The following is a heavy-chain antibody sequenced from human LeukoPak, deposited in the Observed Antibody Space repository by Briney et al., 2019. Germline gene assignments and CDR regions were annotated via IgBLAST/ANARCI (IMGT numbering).Heavy chain of an antibody. CDR2: ISGSGTYI. J-gene: IGHJ3*02. CDR3: AKGFYDNSASGVFDI. D-gene: IGHD3-22*01. CDR1: GFTFSSYT. V-gene: IGHV3-21*01. Sequence: GGSLRLSCAASGFTFSSYTMNWVRQAPGKGLEWVSSISGSGTYIYYVDSVKGRFTISRDNAKNSLYLQMDSLRAEDTAVYYCAKGFYDNSASGVFDIWGQGTMVTVSS.